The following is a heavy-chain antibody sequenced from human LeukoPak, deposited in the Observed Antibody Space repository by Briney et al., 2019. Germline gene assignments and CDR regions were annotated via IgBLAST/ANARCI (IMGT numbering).Heavy chain of an antibody. CDR2: ISYDGSNK. V-gene: IGHV3-30*18. D-gene: IGHD2-2*01. Sequence: GGSLRLSCAASGFTFSSYGMPWVRQAPGKGLEWVAVISYDGSNKYYADSVKGRFTISRDNSKNTLYLQMSSLRAEDTAVYYCAKDLDCSSTSCYRDYWGQGTLVTVSS. CDR1: GFTFSSYG. J-gene: IGHJ4*02. CDR3: AKDLDCSSTSCYRDY.